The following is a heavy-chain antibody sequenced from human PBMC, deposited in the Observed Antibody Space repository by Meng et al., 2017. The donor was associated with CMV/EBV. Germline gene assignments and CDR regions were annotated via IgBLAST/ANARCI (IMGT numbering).Heavy chain of an antibody. Sequence: SGPTLVTPRTSTTPTRTFYGVSLSSSGVVVGWIREPPGKALEWLALIYWDDDKSYSPSLKSRLTITQDSSKNQVVLTMTNLDPVDTATDYCAHDFEGRGLNWFDPWGQGTLVTVSS. CDR2: IYWDDDK. J-gene: IGHJ5*02. CDR1: GVSLSSSGVV. V-gene: IGHV2-5*02. CDR3: AHDFEGRGLNWFDP. D-gene: IGHD2/OR15-2a*01.